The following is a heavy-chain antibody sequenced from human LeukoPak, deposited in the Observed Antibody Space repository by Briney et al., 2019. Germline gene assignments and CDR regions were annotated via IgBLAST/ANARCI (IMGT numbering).Heavy chain of an antibody. CDR3: ARRRGRYSGDAFDI. CDR1: EYRFTSYW. D-gene: IGHD1-26*01. CDR2: IYPGDSDT. J-gene: IGHJ3*02. Sequence: GESLKISCKASEYRFTSYWIGWVRQMPGKGLEWMGFIYPGDSDTRYSPSFQGQVTISADKSMSTAYLQWSSLKASDTAMYYCARRRGRYSGDAFDIWGQGTMVTVSS. V-gene: IGHV5-51*01.